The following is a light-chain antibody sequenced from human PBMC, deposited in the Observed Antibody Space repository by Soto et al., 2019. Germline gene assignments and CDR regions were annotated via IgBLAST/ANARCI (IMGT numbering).Light chain of an antibody. V-gene: IGLV2-11*01. CDR3: CSYAGNYTLL. CDR2: DVT. J-gene: IGLJ2*01. Sequence: QSVLSHPRSVPGSPGQSVTVSCTGTSRDVGIYNYVSWYQQRPGTAPKVMIYDVTKRPSGVPDRFSGSKSANTASLTISGLQADDEADYYCCSYAGNYTLLFGGGTK. CDR1: SRDVGIYNY.